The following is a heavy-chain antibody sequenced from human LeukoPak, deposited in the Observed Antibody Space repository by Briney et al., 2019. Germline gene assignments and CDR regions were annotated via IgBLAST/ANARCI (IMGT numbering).Heavy chain of an antibody. J-gene: IGHJ4*02. CDR2: IYTSGST. CDR3: ARRGVWGSYRYYFDY. Sequence: SETLSLTCTVSGGSISSYYWSWIRQPAGKGLEWIGRIYTSGSTNYNPSLKSRVTMSVDTSKNQFSLKLSSVTAADTAVYYCARRGVWGSYRYYFDYWGQGTLVTVSS. D-gene: IGHD3-16*01. V-gene: IGHV4-4*07. CDR1: GGSISSYY.